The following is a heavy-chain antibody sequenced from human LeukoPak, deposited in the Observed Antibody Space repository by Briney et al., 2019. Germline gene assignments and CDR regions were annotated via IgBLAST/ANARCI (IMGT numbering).Heavy chain of an antibody. CDR2: IYYSGST. CDR1: GGSISSYY. CDR3: ARESGVTMIVVLIHDAFDI. J-gene: IGHJ3*02. Sequence: PSETLSLTCTVSGGSISSYYWSWIRQPPGKGLEWIGYIYYSGSTYYNPSLKSRVTISVDTSKNQFSLKLSFVTAADTAVYYCARESGVTMIVVLIHDAFDIWGQGTMVTVSS. V-gene: IGHV4-59*12. D-gene: IGHD3-22*01.